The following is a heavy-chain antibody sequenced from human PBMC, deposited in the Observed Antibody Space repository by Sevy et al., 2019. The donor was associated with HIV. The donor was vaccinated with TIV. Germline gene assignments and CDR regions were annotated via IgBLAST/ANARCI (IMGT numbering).Heavy chain of an antibody. D-gene: IGHD2-15*01. CDR2: INPSGGGT. CDR3: TNGVVATPNYYSGMDV. J-gene: IGHJ6*02. Sequence: ASVKVSCKASGYTFTTYYMHWVRQAPGQGLEWMGIINPSGGGTSYAQKFQGRVTMTRDTSTSTVYLELSSLRSEDTAVYYCTNGVVATPNYYSGMDVWGQGTTVTVSS. CDR1: GYTFTTYY. V-gene: IGHV1-46*03.